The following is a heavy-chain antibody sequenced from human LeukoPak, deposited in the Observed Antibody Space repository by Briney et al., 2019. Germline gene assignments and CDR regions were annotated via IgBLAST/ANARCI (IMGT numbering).Heavy chain of an antibody. CDR1: GFTFSSYS. CDR3: ARDLFVTKYYFDY. CDR2: ISSSSSYI. D-gene: IGHD1-14*01. Sequence: GGSLRLSCAASGFTFSSYSMNWVRQAPGKGLEWVSSISSSSSYIYYADSVKGRFTISRDNAKNSLYLQMNSLRAEDTAVYFCARDLFVTKYYFDYWGRGTLVTVSS. V-gene: IGHV3-21*04. J-gene: IGHJ4*02.